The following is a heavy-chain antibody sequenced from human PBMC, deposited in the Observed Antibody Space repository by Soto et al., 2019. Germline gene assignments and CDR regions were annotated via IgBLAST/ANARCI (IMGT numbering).Heavy chain of an antibody. Sequence: QVQLVQSGAEVKKPGSSVKVSCKAPGGTFSSYAISWVRQAPGQGLEWMGGIIPIFDTTNYAQKFQGRVTITADGSTSTAYMELSRLRSEDTAVYYCARTNYYGSGSYSDFDYWGQGTLVTVSS. CDR3: ARTNYYGSGSYSDFDY. V-gene: IGHV1-69*01. CDR1: GGTFSSYA. J-gene: IGHJ4*02. D-gene: IGHD3-10*01. CDR2: IIPIFDTT.